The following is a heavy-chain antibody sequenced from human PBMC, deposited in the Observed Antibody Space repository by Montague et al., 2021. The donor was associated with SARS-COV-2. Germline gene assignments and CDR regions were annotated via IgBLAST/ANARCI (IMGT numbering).Heavy chain of an antibody. D-gene: IGHD3-10*01. CDR2: INHGGST. J-gene: IGHJ6*03. V-gene: IGHV4-34*01. Sequence: SETLSLTCAVHGTSLSGYYWNWIRQPPGKGLEWIGEINHGGSTKYSPSLKSRLTISADTSKNQFSLKLTSVAAADTPVYYCARLRDGVVPSPILGVGPYYSYYYMDVWGRGTTVTVSS. CDR3: ARLRDGVVPSPILGVGPYYSYYYMDV. CDR1: GTSLSGYY.